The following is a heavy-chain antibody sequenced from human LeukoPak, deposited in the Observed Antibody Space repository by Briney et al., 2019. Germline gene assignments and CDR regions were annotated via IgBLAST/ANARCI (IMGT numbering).Heavy chain of an antibody. CDR2: IYHSGST. CDR3: ARGFNDYVWGSYRFRGNAFDI. D-gene: IGHD3-16*02. V-gene: IGHV4-4*02. CDR1: GGSISSSNW. J-gene: IGHJ3*02. Sequence: SETLSLTCAVSGGSISSSNWWSWVRQPPGKGLEWIGEIYHSGSTNYNPSLKSRVTISVDKSKNQFSLKLSSVTAADTAVYYCARGFNDYVWGSYRFRGNAFDIWGQGKMVTVFS.